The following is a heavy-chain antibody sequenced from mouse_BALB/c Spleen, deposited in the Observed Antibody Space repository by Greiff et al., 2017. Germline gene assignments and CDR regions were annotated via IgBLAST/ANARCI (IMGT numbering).Heavy chain of an antibody. Sequence: EVQVVESGGGLVQPGGSRKLSCAASGFTFSSFGMHWVRQAPEKGLEWVAYISSGSSTIYDADTVKGRFTISRDNPKNTLFLQMTSLRSEDTAMYYCARDGYFDDWGQGTTLTVSS. CDR1: GFTFSSFG. D-gene: IGHD2-3*01. V-gene: IGHV5-17*02. CDR2: ISSGSSTI. CDR3: ARDGYFDD. J-gene: IGHJ2*01.